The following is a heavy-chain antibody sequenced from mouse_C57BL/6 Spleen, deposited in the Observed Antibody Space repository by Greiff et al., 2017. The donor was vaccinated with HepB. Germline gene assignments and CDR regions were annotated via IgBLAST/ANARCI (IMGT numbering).Heavy chain of an antibody. CDR2: IWRGGST. CDR3: AKSYYGSSTGYFDY. J-gene: IGHJ2*01. V-gene: IGHV2-5*01. D-gene: IGHD1-1*01. Sequence: QVQLKESGPGLVQPSQSLSITCTVSGFSLTSYGVHWVRQSPGKGLEWLGVIWRGGSTDYNAAFMSRLSITKDNSKSQVFFKMNSLQADDTAIYYCAKSYYGSSTGYFDYWGQGTTLTVSS. CDR1: GFSLTSYG.